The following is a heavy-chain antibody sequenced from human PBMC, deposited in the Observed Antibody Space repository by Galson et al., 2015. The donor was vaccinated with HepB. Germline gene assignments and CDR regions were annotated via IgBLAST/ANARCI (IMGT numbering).Heavy chain of an antibody. J-gene: IGHJ4*02. CDR3: ARSLRSAWFDYYFDY. D-gene: IGHD6-19*01. Sequence: CAISGDSVSSNSAAWNWIRQSPSRGLERLGRTYYRSKWYNDYAVSVKSRITINPDTSRNHFSLQLNSVTPEDTAVYYCARSLRSAWFDYYFDYWGQGTLITVSS. CDR2: TYYRSKWYN. V-gene: IGHV6-1*01. CDR1: GDSVSSNSAA.